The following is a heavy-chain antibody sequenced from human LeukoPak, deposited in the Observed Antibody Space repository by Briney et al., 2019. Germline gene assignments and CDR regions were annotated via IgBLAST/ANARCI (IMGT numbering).Heavy chain of an antibody. Sequence: ASVKVSCKASGYTFTGYYIHWVRQAPGQGLEWMGWIYANSGGTSYAQKFQGRVTMTRDTSINTAYMGLTRLRSDDTAVYFCARVGYCSGGTCYHPWFDPWGQGTLVTVSS. CDR1: GYTFTGYY. CDR3: ARVGYCSGGTCYHPWFDP. V-gene: IGHV1-2*02. CDR2: IYANSGGT. J-gene: IGHJ5*02. D-gene: IGHD2-15*01.